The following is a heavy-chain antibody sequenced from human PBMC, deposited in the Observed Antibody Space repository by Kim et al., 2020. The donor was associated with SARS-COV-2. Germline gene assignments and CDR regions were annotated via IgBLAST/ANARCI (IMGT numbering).Heavy chain of an antibody. V-gene: IGHV3-30*07. D-gene: IGHD6-19*01. CDR3: ARERPQAGRYYQYYYYGMDV. J-gene: IGHJ6*02. Sequence: RFTISRDNSKNTLYLQMNSLRAEDTAVYYCARERPQAGRYYQYYYYGMDVWGQGTTVTVSS.